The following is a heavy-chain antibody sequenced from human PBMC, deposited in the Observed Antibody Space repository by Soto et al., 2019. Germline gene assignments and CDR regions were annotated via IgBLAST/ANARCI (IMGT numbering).Heavy chain of an antibody. V-gene: IGHV3-48*03. CDR2: ISSGGDTI. Sequence: GGSLRLSCAASGVNVNSDYMNWVRQAPGKGLEWVAYISSGGDTIHYADPVRGRFTVSRDNARNSLSLQMNTLRVEDTALYYCARDRAAGGYWGQGTLVTVSS. CDR3: ARDRAAGGY. CDR1: GVNVNSDY. D-gene: IGHD6-13*01. J-gene: IGHJ4*02.